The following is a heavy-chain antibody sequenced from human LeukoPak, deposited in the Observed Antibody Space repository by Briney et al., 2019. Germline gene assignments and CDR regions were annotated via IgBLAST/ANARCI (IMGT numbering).Heavy chain of an antibody. CDR1: GGSITNYY. CDR2: IHNSGNT. Sequence: SETLSLTCTVSGGSITNYYWSWFRQAPGKGLEWIGFIHNSGNTKYNPSLRGRVSISADTSRSQFSLKLTSVTAADTAVYYCTTGGGYLTDYWGQGTLVTVSS. CDR3: TTGGGYLTDY. J-gene: IGHJ4*02. V-gene: IGHV4-59*01. D-gene: IGHD3-16*01.